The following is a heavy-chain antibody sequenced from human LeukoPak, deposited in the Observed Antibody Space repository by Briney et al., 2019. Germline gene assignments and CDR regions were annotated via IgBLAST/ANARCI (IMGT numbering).Heavy chain of an antibody. CDR2: INHSGST. D-gene: IGHD6-13*01. CDR1: GGSFSGYY. Sequence: PSETLSLTCAVYGGSFSGYYWSWIRQPPGKGLEWIGEINHSGSTNYNPSLKSRVTISVDTSKNQFSLKLSSVTAADTAVYYCARHRGRIAAARRNWFDPWGQGTLVTVSS. J-gene: IGHJ5*02. CDR3: ARHRGRIAAARRNWFDP. V-gene: IGHV4-34*01.